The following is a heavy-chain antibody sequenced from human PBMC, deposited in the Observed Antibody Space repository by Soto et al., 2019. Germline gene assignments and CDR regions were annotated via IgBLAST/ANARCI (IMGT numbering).Heavy chain of an antibody. CDR1: GYSFTNYW. CDR2: IYAADSET. V-gene: IGHV5-51*01. CDR3: ARSDRGPNRGVAPSFDI. D-gene: IGHD3-10*01. Sequence: PGESLKISCKDSGYSFTNYWIAWVRQMPGKGLEWVGIIYAADSETTYSPSFEGQVAISADRSINTAYLQWGSLETSDTAMYYCARSDRGPNRGVAPSFDIWGQGTTVTVSS. J-gene: IGHJ3*02.